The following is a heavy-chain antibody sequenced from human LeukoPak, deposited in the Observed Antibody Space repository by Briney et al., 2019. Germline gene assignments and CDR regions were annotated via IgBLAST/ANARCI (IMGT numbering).Heavy chain of an antibody. Sequence: GGSLRLSCAASGLTFSSYWMSWVRQAPGKGLEWVANINQGGNQKYSVDSVRGRFTISKDNAENLLYLQMSSLRVEDTAVYYCARCLGKGTVDLWGQGTLVTVSS. CDR2: INQGGNQK. J-gene: IGHJ4*02. D-gene: IGHD5/OR15-5a*01. V-gene: IGHV3-7*01. CDR3: ARCLGKGTVDL. CDR1: GLTFSSYW.